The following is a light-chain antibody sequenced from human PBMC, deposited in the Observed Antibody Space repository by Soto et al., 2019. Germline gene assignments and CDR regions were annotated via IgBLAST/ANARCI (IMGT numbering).Light chain of an antibody. CDR2: DVS. CDR1: SGDVGRYSY. Sequence: QSVLTQPRSLTGSPGPSVSISCTGTSGDVGRYSYVSWYQQHPGKAPKLMIYDVSELPSGVPDRFSGSKSGNTASLTISGLQAEDEADYYCCSYAGTYTGVFGTGTKVTVL. J-gene: IGLJ1*01. V-gene: IGLV2-11*01. CDR3: CSYAGTYTGV.